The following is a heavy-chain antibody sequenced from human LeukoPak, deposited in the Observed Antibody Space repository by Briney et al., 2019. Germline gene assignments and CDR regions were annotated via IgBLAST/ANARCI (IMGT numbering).Heavy chain of an antibody. D-gene: IGHD2-2*01. Sequence: ASVNVSCKASGYTFTSYGISWVRQAPGQGLEWMGWISAYNGNTNYAQKLQGRVTMTTDTSTSTAYMELRSLRSDDTAVYYCARRGYCSSTSCYPSWGYYYYYGMDVWGQGTTVTVSS. J-gene: IGHJ6*02. V-gene: IGHV1-18*01. CDR1: GYTFTSYG. CDR3: ARRGYCSSTSCYPSWGYYYYYGMDV. CDR2: ISAYNGNT.